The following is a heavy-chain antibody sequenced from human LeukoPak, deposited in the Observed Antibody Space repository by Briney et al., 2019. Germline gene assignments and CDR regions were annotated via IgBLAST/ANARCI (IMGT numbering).Heavy chain of an antibody. Sequence: ASVKVSCKASGYTFTCYYMHWVRQAPGQGLEWMGWINPNSGGTNYAQKFQGRVTMTRDTSISTAYMELSRLRSDDTAVYYCASEMGDSSGYSPGAFDIWGQGTMVTVSS. V-gene: IGHV1-2*02. CDR3: ASEMGDSSGYSPGAFDI. CDR1: GYTFTCYY. D-gene: IGHD3-22*01. CDR2: INPNSGGT. J-gene: IGHJ3*02.